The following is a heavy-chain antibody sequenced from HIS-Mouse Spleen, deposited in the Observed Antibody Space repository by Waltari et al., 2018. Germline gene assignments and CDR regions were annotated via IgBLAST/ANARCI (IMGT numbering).Heavy chain of an antibody. Sequence: QLQLQESGPGLVKPSETLSLTCPVSGGSISSSSSYWGLIRQPPGKGLEWIGSIYYRGSTYYNPSLKSRVTISVDTSKNQFSLKLSSVTAADTAVYYCARESGSYDYWGQGTLVTVSS. D-gene: IGHD1-26*01. CDR2: IYYRGST. J-gene: IGHJ4*02. V-gene: IGHV4-39*07. CDR3: ARESGSYDY. CDR1: GGSISSSSSY.